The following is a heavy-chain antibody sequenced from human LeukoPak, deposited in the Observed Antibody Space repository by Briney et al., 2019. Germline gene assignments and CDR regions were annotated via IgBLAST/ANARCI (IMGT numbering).Heavy chain of an antibody. V-gene: IGHV4-59*01. CDR2: IYYSGST. J-gene: IGHJ6*02. Sequence: SETLSLTCTVSGGPISSYYWSWIRQPPGKGLEWIGYIYYSGSTNYNPSLKSRVTISVDPSKNQFSLKLSSVTAADTAVYYCARDLADDSSGYYYGSISYGMDVWGQGTTVTVSS. D-gene: IGHD3-22*01. CDR1: GGPISSYY. CDR3: ARDLADDSSGYYYGSISYGMDV.